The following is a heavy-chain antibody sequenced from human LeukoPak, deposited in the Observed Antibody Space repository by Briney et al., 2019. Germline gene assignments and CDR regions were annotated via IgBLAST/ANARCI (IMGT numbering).Heavy chain of an antibody. CDR2: INPNSGNT. D-gene: IGHD3-22*01. V-gene: IGHV1-8*03. CDR3: ARGGRRWLLLPTTDAFDI. J-gene: IGHJ3*02. Sequence: GASVKVSCKASGYTFTGYYMHWVRQAPGQGLEWMGWINPNSGNTGYAQKFQGRVTITRNTSISTAYMELSSLRSEDTAVYYCARGGRRWLLLPTTDAFDIWGQGTMVTVSS. CDR1: GYTFTGYY.